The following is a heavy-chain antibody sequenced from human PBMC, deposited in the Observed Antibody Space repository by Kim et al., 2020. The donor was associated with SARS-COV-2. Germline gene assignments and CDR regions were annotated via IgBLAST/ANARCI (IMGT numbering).Heavy chain of an antibody. V-gene: IGHV4-59*01. CDR3: ARGFDY. CDR2: IYYIGST. J-gene: IGHJ4*02. Sequence: SETLSLTCTVSGGSISSYYWSWIRQPPGKGLEWIGYIYYIGSTNYNPSLKSRVTISVDTSKNQFSLKPRSVTAAGAAVYYYARGFDYWGQGTLVTVSS. CDR1: GGSISSYY.